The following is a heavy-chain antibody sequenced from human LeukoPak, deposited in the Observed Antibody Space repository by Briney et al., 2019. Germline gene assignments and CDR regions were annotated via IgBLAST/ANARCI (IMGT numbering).Heavy chain of an antibody. Sequence: GGSLRLSCATSGFIFSSDSMIWFRQAPGKGLEWASSISSTGAYIYYADSLKGRFTISRDNAKNSLYLQMNSLRADDTAVYYCARGLAAAGTRGPYWGQGTLVTVSS. J-gene: IGHJ4*02. CDR1: GFIFSSDS. D-gene: IGHD6-13*01. V-gene: IGHV3-21*01. CDR3: ARGLAAAGTRGPY. CDR2: ISSTGAYI.